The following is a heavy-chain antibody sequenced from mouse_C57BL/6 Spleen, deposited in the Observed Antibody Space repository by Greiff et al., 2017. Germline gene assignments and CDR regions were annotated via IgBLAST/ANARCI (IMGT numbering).Heavy chain of an antibody. Sequence: QVQLKESGAELVRPGASVKLSCKASGYTFTDYYINWVKQRPGQGLEWIARIYPGSGNTYYNEKFKGKATLTAEKSSSTAYMQLSSLTSEYSAVYCCARERGIGYFDVWGTGTTVTVSS. V-gene: IGHV1-76*01. CDR3: ARERGIGYFDV. CDR2: IYPGSGNT. CDR1: GYTFTDYY. J-gene: IGHJ1*03.